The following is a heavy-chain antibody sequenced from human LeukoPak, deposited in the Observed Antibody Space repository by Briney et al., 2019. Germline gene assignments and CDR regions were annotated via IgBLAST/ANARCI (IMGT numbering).Heavy chain of an antibody. D-gene: IGHD3-10*01. J-gene: IGHJ6*03. V-gene: IGHV1-69*05. CDR2: IIPMFGTA. Sequence: SVKVSCKASGGTFSRFAINWVRQAPGQGLEWMGGIIPMFGTANYAQKLQGRVTITTDESTSTAYMELSSLRSEDTAVYYCARGAVRGVIRAGNYYYMDVWGKGTTVTVSS. CDR3: ARGAVRGVIRAGNYYYMDV. CDR1: GGTFSRFA.